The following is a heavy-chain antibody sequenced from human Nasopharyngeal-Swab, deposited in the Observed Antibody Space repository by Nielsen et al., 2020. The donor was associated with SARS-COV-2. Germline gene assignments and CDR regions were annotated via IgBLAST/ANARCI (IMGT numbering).Heavy chain of an antibody. Sequence: SLEISCAASGFTFDDYAMHWVRQAPGKGLEWVSGISWNSGSIGYADSVKGRFTISRDNAKNSLYLQMNSLRAEDTALYYCAKDGIDERFDYWGQGTLVTVSS. V-gene: IGHV3-9*01. CDR1: GFTFDDYA. CDR3: AKDGIDERFDY. J-gene: IGHJ4*02. CDR2: ISWNSGSI. D-gene: IGHD1-1*01.